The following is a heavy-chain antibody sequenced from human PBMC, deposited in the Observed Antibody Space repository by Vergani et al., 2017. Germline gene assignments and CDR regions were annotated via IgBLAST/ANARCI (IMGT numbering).Heavy chain of an antibody. Sequence: EVQLVESGGGLVQPGGSLRLSCAASGFTFSSYSMNWVRQAPGKGLEWVSYISSSSSTIYYADSVKGRFTISRDNAKNSLYLQMNSLRAEDTAVYYCARAGLNYYDSSGYYNVDYWGQGTLVTVSS. CDR2: ISSSSSTI. V-gene: IGHV3-48*01. J-gene: IGHJ4*02. D-gene: IGHD3-22*01. CDR1: GFTFSSYS. CDR3: ARAGLNYYDSSGYYNVDY.